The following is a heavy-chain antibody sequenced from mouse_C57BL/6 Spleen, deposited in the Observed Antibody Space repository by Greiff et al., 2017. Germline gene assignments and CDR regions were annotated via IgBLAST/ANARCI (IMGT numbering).Heavy chain of an antibody. CDR1: GFTFSDYG. Sequence: DVMLVESGGGLVKPGGSLKLSCAASGFTFSDYGMHWVRQAPEKGLEWVAYISSGSSTIYYADTVKGRFTISRDNAKNTLFLQMTSLRSEDTAMYYCARRAGNYLYYAMDYWGQGTSVTVSS. CDR2: ISSGSSTI. J-gene: IGHJ4*01. CDR3: ARRAGNYLYYAMDY. D-gene: IGHD2-1*01. V-gene: IGHV5-17*01.